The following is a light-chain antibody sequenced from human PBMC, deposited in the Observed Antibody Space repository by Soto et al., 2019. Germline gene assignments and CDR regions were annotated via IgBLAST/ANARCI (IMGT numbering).Light chain of an antibody. CDR1: SSNIGGNS. Sequence: QSVMTQPPSVSAAPGQKVTISCSGSSSNIGGNSVSWYQQLPGTAPQLLIYDDNKRPSVIPDRFSCSKSGTSATLGITGFQTGDEADYYCGSWDSSLSAYVFGTGTKLTVL. CDR2: DDN. J-gene: IGLJ1*01. V-gene: IGLV1-51*01. CDR3: GSWDSSLSAYV.